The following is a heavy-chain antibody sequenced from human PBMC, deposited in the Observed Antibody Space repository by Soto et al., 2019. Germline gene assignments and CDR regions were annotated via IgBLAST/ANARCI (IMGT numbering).Heavy chain of an antibody. Sequence: EVQLVESGGGLIQPGGSLRLSCAVSGFTVSNNYMSWVRQAPGKGLEGVSVIYSGGYTAYGDSVKGRFTISRDNSNNPSFLQMNSRGADNTAVYYWATQRGGGGYWGQGTLVTVSS. CDR2: IYSGGYT. V-gene: IGHV3-53*01. CDR3: ATQRGGGGY. J-gene: IGHJ4*02. D-gene: IGHD6-25*01. CDR1: GFTVSNNY.